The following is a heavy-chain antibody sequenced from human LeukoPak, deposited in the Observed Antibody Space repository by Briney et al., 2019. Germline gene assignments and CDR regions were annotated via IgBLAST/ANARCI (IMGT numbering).Heavy chain of an antibody. Sequence: GGSLRLSCAASGFTFSSYAMSWVRQAPGKGLEWVSAISGSGGSTYYADSVKGRFTISRDNSKNTLYLRMNSLRAEDTAVYYCAKDGRDSSGYRFDYWGQGTLVTVSS. V-gene: IGHV3-23*01. D-gene: IGHD3-22*01. CDR3: AKDGRDSSGYRFDY. CDR2: ISGSGGST. J-gene: IGHJ4*02. CDR1: GFTFSSYA.